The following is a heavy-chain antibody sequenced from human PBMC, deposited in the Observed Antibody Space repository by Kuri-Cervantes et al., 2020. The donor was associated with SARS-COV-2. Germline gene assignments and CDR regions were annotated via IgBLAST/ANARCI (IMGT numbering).Heavy chain of an antibody. Sequence: LSLTCAASGFTFSSYSMNWVRQAPGKGLEWVSSIYSSGSTYYADSVKGRFTSSRENYKNTVYLQLNSLRVEDTAVYYCARSTVGFDSWGQGTLVTVSS. V-gene: IGHV3-53*01. J-gene: IGHJ4*02. CDR2: IYSSGST. CDR1: GFTFSSYS. D-gene: IGHD4-23*01. CDR3: ARSTVGFDS.